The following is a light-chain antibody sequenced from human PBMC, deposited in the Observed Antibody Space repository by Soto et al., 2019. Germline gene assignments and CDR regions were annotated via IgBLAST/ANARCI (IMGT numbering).Light chain of an antibody. CDR3: QQRSNWPHT. CDR2: DAS. J-gene: IGKJ5*01. Sequence: EIVLTQSPATLSLSAGERATLSCRASQSVGSYLAWYQQTPGQAPRLLIFDASNRAMGVPGRFSGSGSGTDFTLTINSLEPDDFAVYYCQQRSNWPHTFGQGTRLEIK. V-gene: IGKV3-11*01. CDR1: QSVGSY.